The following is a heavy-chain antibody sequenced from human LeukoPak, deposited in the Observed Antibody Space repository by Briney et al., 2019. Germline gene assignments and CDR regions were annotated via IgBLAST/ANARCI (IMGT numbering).Heavy chain of an antibody. Sequence: ASETLSLTCTVSGGSISSGDYYWSWIRQPPGKGLEWIGYIYYSGSTYYNPSLKSRVTISVDTSKNQFSLKLSSVTAADTAVYYCARVVFPFGVVIITPGTFDYWGQGTLVTVSS. CDR1: GGSISSGDYY. CDR2: IYYSGST. D-gene: IGHD3-3*01. V-gene: IGHV4-30-4*08. CDR3: ARVVFPFGVVIITPGTFDY. J-gene: IGHJ4*02.